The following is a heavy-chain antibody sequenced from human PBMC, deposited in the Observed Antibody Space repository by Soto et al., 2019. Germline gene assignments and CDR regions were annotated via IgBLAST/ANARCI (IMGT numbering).Heavy chain of an antibody. V-gene: IGHV3-30-3*01. CDR1: GFTFNIYT. CDR2: ISFDGSNG. D-gene: IGHD6-13*01. CDR3: ARTLQPLVPFEY. Sequence: QVQLVESGGGVVQPGRSLRLSCAASGFTFNIYTMHWVRQAPGKGLEWVATISFDGSNGYYADSVKGRFTSSRDNSKNTLYLQMNSLRPEDTAVYYCARTLQPLVPFEYWGQGTLVTVSS. J-gene: IGHJ4*02.